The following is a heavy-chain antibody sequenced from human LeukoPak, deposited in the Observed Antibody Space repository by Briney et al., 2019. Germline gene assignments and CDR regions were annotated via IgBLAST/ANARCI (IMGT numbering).Heavy chain of an antibody. J-gene: IGHJ5*02. CDR1: GVSISSGDYY. V-gene: IGHV4-30-4*01. D-gene: IGHD3-22*01. Sequence: SETLSLTCTVSGVSISSGDYYWSWIRQPPGKGLEWIGYIYYSGSTYYNPSLKSRVTISVDTSKNQLSLKLSSVTAADTAVYYCARLYYYDSRIDPWGQGTLVTVSS. CDR3: ARLYYYDSRIDP. CDR2: IYYSGST.